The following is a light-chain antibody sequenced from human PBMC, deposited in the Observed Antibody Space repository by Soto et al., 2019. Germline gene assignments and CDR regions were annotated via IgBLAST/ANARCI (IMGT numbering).Light chain of an antibody. CDR1: QSMSLF. J-gene: IGKJ1*01. CDR3: QQSYNLPWT. Sequence: IEMTQSPSSLSASVGDRITITCRASQSMSLFLNWYQQKPGKAPKLLIYSASTLQSGVPSRFSGSGSGPDFTLTIASLQPEGSATYYCQQSYNLPWTFGPGTKGDIK. V-gene: IGKV1-39*01. CDR2: SAS.